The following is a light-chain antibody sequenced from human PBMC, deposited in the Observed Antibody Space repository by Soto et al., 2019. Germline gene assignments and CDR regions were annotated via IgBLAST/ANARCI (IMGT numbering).Light chain of an antibody. Sequence: DMGQYPSILCASVGEKVTITCRASQSISSWLAWYQQKPGEAPKLLIFDVSSLESGVPSRFSGSGSGTEFTLTISSRQPGDFATYYCQQYDSYSRTFGQGTKVDIK. CDR2: DVS. V-gene: IGKV1-5*01. CDR3: QQYDSYSRT. CDR1: QSISSW. J-gene: IGKJ1*01.